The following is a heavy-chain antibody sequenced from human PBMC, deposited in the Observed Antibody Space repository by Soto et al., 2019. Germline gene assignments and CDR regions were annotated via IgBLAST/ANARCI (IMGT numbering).Heavy chain of an antibody. CDR3: ARDPGGYYGMDV. J-gene: IGHJ6*02. CDR2: INPNSGGT. CDR1: GYTFTGYY. V-gene: IGHV1-2*04. D-gene: IGHD3-16*01. Sequence: QVQLVQSGAEVKKPGASVKVSCKASGYTFTGYYMHWVRKAPGQGLEWMGWINPNSGGTNYAQKFQGWVTMTRDTSISTAYMELSRQRSDDTAVYYCARDPGGYYGMDVWGQGTTVTVSS.